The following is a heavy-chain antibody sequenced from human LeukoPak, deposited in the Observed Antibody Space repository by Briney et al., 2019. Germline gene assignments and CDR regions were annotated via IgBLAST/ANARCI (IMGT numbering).Heavy chain of an antibody. Sequence: ASVKVSCKVSGYTLTELSMHWVRQAPGKGLEWVGGFDPEDGETIYAQKFQGRVTMTEDTSTDTAYMELSSLRSEDTAVYYCATDKSADGGGNSDWYFDLWGRGTLVTVSS. CDR1: GYTLTELS. V-gene: IGHV1-24*01. D-gene: IGHD4-23*01. CDR2: FDPEDGET. CDR3: ATDKSADGGGNSDWYFDL. J-gene: IGHJ2*01.